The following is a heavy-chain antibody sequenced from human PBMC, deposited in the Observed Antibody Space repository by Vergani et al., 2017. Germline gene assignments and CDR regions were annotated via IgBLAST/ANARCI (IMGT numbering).Heavy chain of an antibody. CDR2: IKQDGSEK. Sequence: EVQLVESGGGLVQPGGSLRLSCVASGFTFSSYWMSWVRQAPGKGLEWVANIKQDGSEKYYVDSVKGRFTISRDNAKNSLYLQMNSLRAEDTAVYYCARVQRVVLINWYFDLWGRGTLVTVSS. CDR3: ARVQRVVLINWYFDL. D-gene: IGHD3-3*01. V-gene: IGHV3-7*03. CDR1: GFTFSSYW. J-gene: IGHJ2*01.